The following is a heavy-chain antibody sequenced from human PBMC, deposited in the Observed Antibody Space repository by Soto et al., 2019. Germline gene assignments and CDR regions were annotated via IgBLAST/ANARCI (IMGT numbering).Heavy chain of an antibody. D-gene: IGHD3-10*01. CDR2: ISSSSSTI. CDR1: GFTFSSYS. Sequence: EVQLVESGGGLVQPGGSLRLSCAASGFTFSSYSMNWVRQAPGKGLEWVSYISSSSSTIYYADSVKGRFTISRDNXXXXXXXXXXSLRAEDTAVYYCARANYYGSPGDFDYWGQGTLVTVSS. V-gene: IGHV3-48*01. J-gene: IGHJ4*02. CDR3: ARANYYGSPGDFDY.